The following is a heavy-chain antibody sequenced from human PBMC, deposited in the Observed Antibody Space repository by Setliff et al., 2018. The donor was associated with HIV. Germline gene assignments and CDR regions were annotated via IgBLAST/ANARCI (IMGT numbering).Heavy chain of an antibody. CDR3: ASTPRPSYYDDSSGYYNWFDP. Sequence: SEILSLTCTVFGGSIVRYYWTWIRQPPGKGLEWIGYIYYRGSTNYNPSLKSRVIISVDTCKMQFSLKLRSVTAADTAVYYCASTPRPSYYDDSSGYYNWFDPWGQGTLVTVSA. CDR2: IYYRGST. CDR1: GGSIVRYY. D-gene: IGHD3-22*01. V-gene: IGHV4-59*08. J-gene: IGHJ5*02.